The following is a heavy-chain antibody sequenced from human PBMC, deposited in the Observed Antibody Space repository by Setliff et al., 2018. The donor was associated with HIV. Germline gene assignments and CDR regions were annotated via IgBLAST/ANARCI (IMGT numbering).Heavy chain of an antibody. V-gene: IGHV3-7*03. CDR3: ARVLLITNAVYGVVSNRFDP. D-gene: IGHD3-3*01. CDR2: ISPDGSRN. J-gene: IGHJ5*02. CDR1: GFTFGNFW. Sequence: PGGSLKISCAASGFTFGNFWMHWVRQAPGKGLEWVASISPDGSRNHCVGSVKGRFTASRDNAKTSLYPQMNSLRAEDTAVYFCARVLLITNAVYGVVSNRFDPWGRGTLVTVSS.